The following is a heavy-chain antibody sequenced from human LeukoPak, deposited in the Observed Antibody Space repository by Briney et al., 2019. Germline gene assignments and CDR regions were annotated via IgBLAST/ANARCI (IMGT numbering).Heavy chain of an antibody. CDR1: GCSISRSNW. CDR3: AGYNIPYTFEF. Sequence: SETVSLTCAVSGCSISRSNWWSWVRQPPGKGMEWIGDILHSGDTNYNASLRSRLTISLDKSRNQFSPQLSSVTAADTAVYYCAGYNIPYTFEFWGPGTVVTVSS. V-gene: IGHV4-4*02. J-gene: IGHJ4*02. D-gene: IGHD1-14*01. CDR2: ILHSGDT.